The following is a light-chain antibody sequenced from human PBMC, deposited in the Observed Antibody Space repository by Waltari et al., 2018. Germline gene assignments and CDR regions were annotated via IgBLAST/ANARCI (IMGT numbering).Light chain of an antibody. CDR3: CSYVGDVTWV. V-gene: IGLV2-23*01. CDR2: EAT. J-gene: IGLJ3*02. Sequence: QSALTQPASVSGSPGQSITISCTGTSSDVGSYDLVFWYQHHPGKAPKLMIYEATQRASGVSDRFSGSKSGNTPSLTISGLQAEDEADYYCCSYVGDVTWVFGGGTKLTVL. CDR1: SSDVGSYDL.